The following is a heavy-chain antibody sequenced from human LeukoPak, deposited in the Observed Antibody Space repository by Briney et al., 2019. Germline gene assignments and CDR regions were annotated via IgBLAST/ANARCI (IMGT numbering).Heavy chain of an antibody. CDR3: ARLGDYGDYGLDWWFDP. CDR1: GYSFTSYW. Sequence: GESLKISCKGSGYSFTSYWIGWVRQMPGKGLEWMGIIYPGDSDTKYSPSFQGQVTISADKSISTAYLQWSSLRASDTAMYYCARLGDYGDYGLDWWFDPWGQGTLVTVSS. CDR2: IYPGDSDT. V-gene: IGHV5-51*01. J-gene: IGHJ5*02. D-gene: IGHD4-17*01.